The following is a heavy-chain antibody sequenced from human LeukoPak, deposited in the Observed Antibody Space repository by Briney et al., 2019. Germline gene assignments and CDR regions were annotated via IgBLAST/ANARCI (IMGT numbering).Heavy chain of an antibody. J-gene: IGHJ4*02. V-gene: IGHV3-23*01. D-gene: IGHD2-15*01. CDR1: PVTFGTSA. CDR3: ARINCSGGTCYDYFDD. Sequence: GGSLRLSCVGSPVTFGTSAMSWVRQAPGKGLEWVSAVSAGGTNTYYADSVEGRFTISRGNSKDTLYLHMDSLRVEDTAQYFCARINCSGGTCYDYFDDWGQGTLVTVSS. CDR2: VSAGGTNT.